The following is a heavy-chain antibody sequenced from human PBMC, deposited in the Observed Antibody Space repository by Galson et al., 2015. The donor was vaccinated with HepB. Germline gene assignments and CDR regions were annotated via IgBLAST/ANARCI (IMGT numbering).Heavy chain of an antibody. J-gene: IGHJ4*02. Sequence: SVKVSCKASGGTFSSYAISWVRQATGQGLEWMGGIIPIFGTANYAQKFQGRVTITADESTSTAYMELSSLRSEGTAVYYCARGAQAGDYSFDYWGQGTLVTVSS. CDR3: ARGAQAGDYSFDY. D-gene: IGHD4-17*01. CDR1: GGTFSSYA. V-gene: IGHV1-69*13. CDR2: IIPIFGTA.